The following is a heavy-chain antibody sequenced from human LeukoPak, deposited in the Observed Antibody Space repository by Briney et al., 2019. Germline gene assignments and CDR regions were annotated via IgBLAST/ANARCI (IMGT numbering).Heavy chain of an antibody. CDR3: ARLLRSAAALDP. D-gene: IGHD6-13*01. J-gene: IGHJ5*02. Sequence: GGSLRLSCAVSGFTFSSYSMNWVRQAPGKGLEWVSSISSSSSYIYYADSVKGRFTISRDNAKNSLYLQMNSLRAEDTAVYYCARLLRSAAALDPWGQGTLVTVSS. CDR2: ISSSSSYI. V-gene: IGHV3-21*01. CDR1: GFTFSSYS.